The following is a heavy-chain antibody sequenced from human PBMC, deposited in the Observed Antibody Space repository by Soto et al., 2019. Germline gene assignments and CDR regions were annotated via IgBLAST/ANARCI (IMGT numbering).Heavy chain of an antibody. J-gene: IGHJ2*01. Sequence: GGSLRLSCAASGFTFSCSAMHWVRQSSGKGLEWVGRIRSKANSYATAYAASVKGRFTISRDDSKNTAYLQMNSLKTEDTAVYYCTRRSYGDYVYWYFDLWGRGTLVTVSS. CDR2: IRSKANSYAT. D-gene: IGHD4-17*01. CDR3: TRRSYGDYVYWYFDL. V-gene: IGHV3-73*01. CDR1: GFTFSCSA.